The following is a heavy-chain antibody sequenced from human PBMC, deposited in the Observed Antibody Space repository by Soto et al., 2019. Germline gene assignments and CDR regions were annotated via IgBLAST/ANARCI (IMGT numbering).Heavy chain of an antibody. CDR3: ARDYRRQRFLEGDYYYYGMDV. D-gene: IGHD3-3*01. V-gene: IGHV4-61*01. CDR2: IYYSGST. CDR1: GGSVSSGNYY. Sequence: ETLSLTCTVSGGSVSSGNYYWSWIRQPPGKGLEWIGYIYYSGSTSYNPSLKSRVTMSADTSKNQFSLKLSSVTAADTAVYYCARDYRRQRFLEGDYYYYGMDVWGQGTTVTVSS. J-gene: IGHJ6*02.